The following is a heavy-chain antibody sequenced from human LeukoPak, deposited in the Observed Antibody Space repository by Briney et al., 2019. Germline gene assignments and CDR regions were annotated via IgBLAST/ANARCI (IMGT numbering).Heavy chain of an antibody. CDR3: ARDQGFSGYCHVFDS. CDR1: GFRFGSHW. Sequence: GGSLRLSCAASGFRFGSHWMHWVRQGPGKGLVWVSRINNEGSSTSYADSVKGRFTISRDNAKNTLYLQMTSLIAEDTAMYYCARDQGFSGYCHVFDSWGRGTMVTVSS. CDR2: INNEGSST. J-gene: IGHJ3*01. V-gene: IGHV3-74*01. D-gene: IGHD3-22*01.